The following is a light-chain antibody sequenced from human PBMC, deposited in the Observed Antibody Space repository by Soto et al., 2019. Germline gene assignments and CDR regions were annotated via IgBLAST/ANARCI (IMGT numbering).Light chain of an antibody. J-gene: IGLJ1*01. CDR2: ANT. CDR3: QSYDSSLSAYV. V-gene: IGLV1-40*01. CDR1: NSNIGAGYD. Sequence: QYVLTQAPSVSGAPGQRVTFSCTGGNSNIGAGYDVHWYQQFPGTAPKLLIYANTNRPSGVPDRFSGSKSGTSASLAITGLQAEDEADYYCQSYDSSLSAYVFGTGTKVTVL.